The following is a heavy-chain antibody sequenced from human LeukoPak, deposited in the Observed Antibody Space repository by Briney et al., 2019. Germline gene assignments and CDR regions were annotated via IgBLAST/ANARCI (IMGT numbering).Heavy chain of an antibody. D-gene: IGHD5-18*01. CDR3: ARDTEGYTYGYYYYGMDV. J-gene: IGHJ6*02. CDR1: GFTFDDYA. V-gene: IGHV3-43*02. Sequence: GGSLRLSCGASGFTFDDYAMHWVRQAPGKGLEWVSLISGDSGSTLYADSVKGRFTISRDNSKNSLYLQMNSLRNDDTALYYCARDTEGYTYGYYYYGMDVGAKGPRSPSP. CDR2: ISGDSGST.